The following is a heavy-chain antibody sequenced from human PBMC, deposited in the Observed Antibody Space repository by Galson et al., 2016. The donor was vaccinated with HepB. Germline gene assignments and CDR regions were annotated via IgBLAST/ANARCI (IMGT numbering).Heavy chain of an antibody. CDR2: IYDTGST. CDR3: ARTHDNSSWGRFAY. D-gene: IGHD2-2*01. CDR1: GGSISRSTYY. Sequence: ETLSLTCTVSGGSISRSTYYWGWIRQPPAKGREWLGSIYDTGSTYYRPPLKSRVTLSVDTPTNPFSLKLTSVTAAVMAVYYRARTHDNSSWGRFAYWGQGTLVTVSS. J-gene: IGHJ4*02. V-gene: IGHV4-39*07.